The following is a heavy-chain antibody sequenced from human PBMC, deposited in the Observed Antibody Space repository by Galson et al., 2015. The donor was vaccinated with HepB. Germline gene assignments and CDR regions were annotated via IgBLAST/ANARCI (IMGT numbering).Heavy chain of an antibody. J-gene: IGHJ4*02. CDR2: ISGSNT. D-gene: IGHD5-18*01. CDR3: AKEVNTPMVHPRNFDY. Sequence: SLRLSCAASGFTFSSYDMSWVRQAPGKGLEWVSSISGSNTFYADSVKGRFTISRDNSKNTLYLQMNSLRAEDTAVYYCAKEVNTPMVHPRNFDYWGQGTLVTVSS. V-gene: IGHV3-23*01. CDR1: GFTFSSYD.